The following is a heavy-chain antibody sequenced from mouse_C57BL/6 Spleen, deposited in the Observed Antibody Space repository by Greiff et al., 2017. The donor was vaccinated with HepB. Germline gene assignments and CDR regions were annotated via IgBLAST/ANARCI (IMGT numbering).Heavy chain of an antibody. V-gene: IGHV14-4*01. CDR3: TTICYGCDGDY. Sequence: DVKLQESGAELVRPGASVKLSCTASGFNIKDDYMHWVKQRPEQGLEWIGWIDPENGDTEYASKFQGKATITADTSSNTAYLQLSSLTSEDTAVYYCTTICYGCDGDYWGQGTTLTVSS. CDR1: GFNIKDDY. CDR2: IDPENGDT. J-gene: IGHJ2*01. D-gene: IGHD2-2*01.